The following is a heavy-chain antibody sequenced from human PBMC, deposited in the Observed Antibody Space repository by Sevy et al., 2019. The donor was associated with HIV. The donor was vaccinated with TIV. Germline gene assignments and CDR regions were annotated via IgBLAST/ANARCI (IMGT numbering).Heavy chain of an antibody. CDR3: ARDQMPPYYYDSSGQLEAPDY. J-gene: IGHJ4*02. V-gene: IGHV3-30-3*01. D-gene: IGHD3-22*01. CDR2: ISYDGSNK. CDR1: GFTFSSYA. Sequence: GGSLRLSCAASGFTFSSYAMHWVRQAPGKGLEWVAVISYDGSNKYYADSVKGRFTISRDNSKNTLYLQMNSLRAEDTAVYYCARDQMPPYYYDSSGQLEAPDYWGQGTLVTVSS.